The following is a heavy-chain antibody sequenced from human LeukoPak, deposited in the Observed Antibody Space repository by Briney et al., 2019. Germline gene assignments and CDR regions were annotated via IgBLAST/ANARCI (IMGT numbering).Heavy chain of an antibody. J-gene: IGHJ4*02. CDR3: AREGDSSSWYLF. CDR2: IIPIFGTA. D-gene: IGHD6-13*01. V-gene: IGHV1-69*13. CDR1: GGTFSSYA. Sequence: ASVNVSCKASGGTFSSYAISWVRQAPGQGLEWMGGIIPIFGTANYAQKFQGRVTITADESTSTAYMELSSLRSEDTAVYYCAREGDSSSWYLFWGQGTLVTVSS.